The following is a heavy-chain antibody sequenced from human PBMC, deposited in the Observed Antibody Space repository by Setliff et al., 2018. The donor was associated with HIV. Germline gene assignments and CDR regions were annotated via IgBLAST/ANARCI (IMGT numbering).Heavy chain of an antibody. CDR3: ARAFSGYYFDY. CDR2: ISSSGGTI. V-gene: IGHV3-48*03. J-gene: IGHJ4*02. D-gene: IGHD3-3*01. Sequence: GSLRLSCAASGFTFRSYAMHWVRQAPGKGLEWVSYISSSGGTIYYADSVKGRFTISRDNAKKSLYLQMNSLRADDTAVYYCARAFSGYYFDYWGQGTLVTVSS. CDR1: GFTFRSYA.